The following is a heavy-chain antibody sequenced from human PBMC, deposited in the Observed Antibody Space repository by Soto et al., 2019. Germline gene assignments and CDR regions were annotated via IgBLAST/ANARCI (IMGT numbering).Heavy chain of an antibody. CDR2: IYYSGNT. D-gene: IGHD5-12*01. V-gene: IGHV4-59*08. CDR1: GGSISSYH. CDR3: ARQTGGYGGWYFDL. J-gene: IGHJ2*01. Sequence: QVQLQESGPGLVKPSETLSFTCTVSGGSISSYHWSWIRQPPGKGLEWIGFIYYSGNTTYNPSLKSRVTISVDTSKNQFSLQLSSVTAADTALYYCARQTGGYGGWYFDLWGRGTLVTVSS.